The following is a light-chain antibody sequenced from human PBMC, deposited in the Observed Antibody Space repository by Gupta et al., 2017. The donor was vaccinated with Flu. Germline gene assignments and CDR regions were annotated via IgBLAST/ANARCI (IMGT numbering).Light chain of an antibody. CDR1: SNIGSNF. J-gene: IGLJ3*02. CDR3: ASWDDSLTARSADDSLTGLWV. Sequence: SNIGSNFVSWYQLRTGTAPRLLIYNDKHPPSGFPERFSGSKAGTSASLGIGGRQSEYEADYYWASWDDSLTARSADDSLTGLWVFGGGTKLTVL. CDR2: NDK. V-gene: IGLV1-44*01.